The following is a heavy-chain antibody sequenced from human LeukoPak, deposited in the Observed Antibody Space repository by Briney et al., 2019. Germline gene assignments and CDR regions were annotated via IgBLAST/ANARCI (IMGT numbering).Heavy chain of an antibody. CDR2: ISSNGGST. CDR3: ARGFIAAAGTRYYYYGMDV. D-gene: IGHD6-13*01. CDR1: GFTFSSYA. V-gene: IGHV3-64*01. Sequence: PGGSLRLSCAASGFTFSSYAMHWVRQAPGKGLEYASAISSNGGSTYYANSVKGRFTISRDNSKNTLYLQMGSLRAEDMAVYYCARGFIAAAGTRYYYYGMDVWGQGTTVTVSS. J-gene: IGHJ6*02.